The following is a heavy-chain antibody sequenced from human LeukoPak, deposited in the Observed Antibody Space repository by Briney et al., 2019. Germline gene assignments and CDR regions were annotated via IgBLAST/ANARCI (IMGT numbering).Heavy chain of an antibody. Sequence: GGSLRLSCAASGFTFSSNWMHWVRQAPGKGLVWVSRINEDGSTTNYADSVKGRFTISRDNSKNTLYLQMNSLRAEDTAVYYCANQVGGYFDYWGQGTLVTVSS. CDR1: GFTFSSNW. V-gene: IGHV3-74*01. CDR3: ANQVGGYFDY. CDR2: INEDGSTT. D-gene: IGHD2-2*01. J-gene: IGHJ4*02.